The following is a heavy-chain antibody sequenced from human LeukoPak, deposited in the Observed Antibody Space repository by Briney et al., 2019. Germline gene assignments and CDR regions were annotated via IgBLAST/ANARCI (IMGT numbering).Heavy chain of an antibody. V-gene: IGHV3-30*02. CDR3: AKDSGVGMATTFSILDI. D-gene: IGHD5-24*01. J-gene: IGHJ3*02. CDR2: IRYDGSNK. Sequence: GGSLRLSCAASGFTFSSYGIHWVRRAPGKGLEWVAFIRYDGSNKYHADSVKGRFTISRDNSKNTLYLQMNSLSAEDTAVYYCAKDSGVGMATTFSILDIWGRGTMVTVSS. CDR1: GFTFSSYG.